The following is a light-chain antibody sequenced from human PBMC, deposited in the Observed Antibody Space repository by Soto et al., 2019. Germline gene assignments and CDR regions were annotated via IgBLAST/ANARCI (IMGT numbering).Light chain of an antibody. CDR1: QTISYY. V-gene: IGKV1-39*01. CDR2: LAS. CDR3: QHSYSTPIT. Sequence: DIQMTESQSSLSASVGDRVTITCRASQTISYYSNWYQQKPEKSPKLLLYLASSLQGGVPSRFSGGGSGADFSRTISSLHTEDFATYYCQHSYSTPITVGQGARLESK. J-gene: IGKJ5*01.